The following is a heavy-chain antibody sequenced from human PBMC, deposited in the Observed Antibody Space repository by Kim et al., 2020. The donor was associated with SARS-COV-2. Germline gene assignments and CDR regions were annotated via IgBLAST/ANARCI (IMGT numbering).Heavy chain of an antibody. CDR2: IYYSGST. Sequence: SETLSLTCTVSGGSISSYYWSWIRQPPGKGLEWIGYIYYSGSTNYNPSLKSRVTISVDTSKNQFSLKLSSVTAADTAVYYCARDYREYGSGSYYHYYYYGMDVWGQGTTVTVSS. J-gene: IGHJ6*02. CDR3: ARDYREYGSGSYYHYYYYGMDV. D-gene: IGHD3-10*01. V-gene: IGHV4-59*13. CDR1: GGSISSYY.